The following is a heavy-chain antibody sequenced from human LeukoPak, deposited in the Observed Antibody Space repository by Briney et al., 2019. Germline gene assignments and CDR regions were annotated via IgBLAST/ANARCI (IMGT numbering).Heavy chain of an antibody. V-gene: IGHV1-2*02. CDR2: INPNSGGT. J-gene: IGHJ4*02. CDR1: GYTFTGYY. D-gene: IGHD2-15*01. Sequence: ASVKVSCKASGYTFTGYYIHWVRQAPGQGLEWMGWINPNSGGTNYAQKFQGRVTMTRDTSISTVYMELSRPRSDDTAVYYCARAQVEYCSGGRCYSGYWGQGTLVTVSS. CDR3: ARAQVEYCSGGRCYSGY.